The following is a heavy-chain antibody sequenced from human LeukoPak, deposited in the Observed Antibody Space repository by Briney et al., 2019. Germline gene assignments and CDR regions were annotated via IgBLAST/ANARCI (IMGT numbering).Heavy chain of an antibody. D-gene: IGHD2-2*01. CDR2: IIEPGNT. CDR3: ARVQLPATKGAFDI. V-gene: IGHV4-34*10. Sequence: SETLSLTCGVFGGSFSGYSRTWTWIRQAPGKGLEWIGEIIEPGNTHYNPSLKSRVSMSVDTSKNQFSLRMTSVTAADTALYWCARVQLPATKGAFDIWGQGTMVTVPS. J-gene: IGHJ3*02. CDR1: GGSFSGYSRT.